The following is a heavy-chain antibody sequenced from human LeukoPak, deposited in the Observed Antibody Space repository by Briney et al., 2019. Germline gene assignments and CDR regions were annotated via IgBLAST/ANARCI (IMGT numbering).Heavy chain of an antibody. CDR1: GFTFSSYA. J-gene: IGHJ5*02. Sequence: PGGSLRLSCAASGFTFSSYAMSWVRQAPGKGLEWVSAISGSGGSTYYADSVKGRFTISRDNSKNTLYLQMNSLRAEDTAVYYCAKTPVPDFWSGYQPFDPWGQGTLVTVSS. CDR3: AKTPVPDFWSGYQPFDP. V-gene: IGHV3-23*01. CDR2: ISGSGGST. D-gene: IGHD3-3*01.